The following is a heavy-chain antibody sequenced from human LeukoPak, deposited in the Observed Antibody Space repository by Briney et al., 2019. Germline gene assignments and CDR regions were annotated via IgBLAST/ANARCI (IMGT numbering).Heavy chain of an antibody. J-gene: IGHJ4*02. CDR1: GFTFSSYA. V-gene: IGHV3-64D*06. Sequence: GGSLRLSCSASGFTFSSYAMHWVRQAPGKGLEYVSAISGNGGSTYYADSVKGRFTISRDNSKSTLYLKMSSLRAEDTAVYYCVKDTYGSGSYYNPAGYFDYWGQGPLVTVSS. CDR2: ISGNGGST. CDR3: VKDTYGSGSYYNPAGYFDY. D-gene: IGHD3-10*01.